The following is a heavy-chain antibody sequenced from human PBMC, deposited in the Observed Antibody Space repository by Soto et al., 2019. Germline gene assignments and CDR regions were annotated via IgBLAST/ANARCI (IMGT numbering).Heavy chain of an antibody. D-gene: IGHD2-15*01. CDR1: GFPFSSYG. V-gene: IGHV3-30*03. CDR3: AGGQYYFDY. J-gene: IGHJ4*02. Sequence: QVQLVESGGDVVQPGRSLRLSCAASGFPFSSYGMHWVRQAPGKGLEWVAHISYDGSNKHYTDSVKGRFTISRDNSKNMLYLQMSSLRAEDTAVYYCAGGQYYFDYCGQGTRVSVSS. CDR2: ISYDGSNK.